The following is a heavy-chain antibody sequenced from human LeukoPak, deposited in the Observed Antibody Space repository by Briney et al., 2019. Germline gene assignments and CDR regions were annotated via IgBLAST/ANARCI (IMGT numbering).Heavy chain of an antibody. Sequence: GGSLRLSCAASGFMFSSYAMGWVRQAPGKGLEWVSGISRSGAITYYADSVKGRFSISRDNSKNTVSLQVNSLRAEDTAVYYCAKDLHGEVPDYFDYWGQGTLVTVSS. CDR1: GFMFSSYA. CDR2: ISRSGAIT. CDR3: AKDLHGEVPDYFDY. D-gene: IGHD3-3*01. V-gene: IGHV3-23*01. J-gene: IGHJ4*02.